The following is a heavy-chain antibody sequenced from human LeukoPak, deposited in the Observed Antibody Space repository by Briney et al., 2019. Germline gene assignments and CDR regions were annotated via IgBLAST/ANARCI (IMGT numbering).Heavy chain of an antibody. Sequence: GGSLRLSCAASGFTFSSYGMHWVRQAPGKGLEWVALISFDGSNQYYADSVKGRFTISRDNSKNTLYLQMNSLRAEDTAIYYCAKPPEVGATVGYFDYWGQGTLVTVSS. CDR3: AKPPEVGATVGYFDY. D-gene: IGHD1-26*01. J-gene: IGHJ4*02. CDR1: GFTFSSYG. V-gene: IGHV3-30*18. CDR2: ISFDGSNQ.